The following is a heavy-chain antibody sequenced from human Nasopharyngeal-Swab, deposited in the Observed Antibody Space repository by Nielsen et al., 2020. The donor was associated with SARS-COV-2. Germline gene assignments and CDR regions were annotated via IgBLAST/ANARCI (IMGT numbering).Heavy chain of an antibody. CDR1: GGSISSYY. CDR2: INYSGST. D-gene: IGHD3-22*01. J-gene: IGHJ4*02. V-gene: IGHV4-59*01. Sequence: SETLTLTCTVSGGSISSYYWSWIRQTPGKGLEWIGYINYSGSTNYNPSLKSRVTISVDTSKNQFSLKLSSVTAADTAVYYCARGPTYYYDSSERGFDYWGQGTLVTVSS. CDR3: ARGPTYYYDSSERGFDY.